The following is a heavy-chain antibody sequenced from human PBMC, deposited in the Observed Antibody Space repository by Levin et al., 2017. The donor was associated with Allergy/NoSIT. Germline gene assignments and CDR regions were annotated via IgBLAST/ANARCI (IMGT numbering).Heavy chain of an antibody. D-gene: IGHD6-13*01. CDR1: GFTFSSYA. J-gene: IGHJ5*02. CDR3: ARVAQQGRRGSAGIGGLWFDP. Sequence: GESLKISCAASGFTFSSYAMHWVRQAPGKGLEWVAVISYDGSNKYYADSVKGRFTISRDNSKNTLYLQMNSLRAEDTAVYYCARVAQQGRRGSAGIGGLWFDPWGQGTLVTVSS. V-gene: IGHV3-30-3*01. CDR2: ISYDGSNK.